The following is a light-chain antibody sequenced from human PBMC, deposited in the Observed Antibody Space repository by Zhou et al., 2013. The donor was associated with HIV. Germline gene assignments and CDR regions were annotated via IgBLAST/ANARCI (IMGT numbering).Light chain of an antibody. CDR2: DAS. V-gene: IGKV3-11*01. CDR1: QSVYKY. CDR3: QQRISWPIT. J-gene: IGKJ5*01. Sequence: PGERATLSCRASQSVYKYLAWYQQKPGQAPGLLIYDASDRATGIPARFSGSGSETDFTLTISSLEPEDFAVYYCQQRISWPITFGQGTRLEIK.